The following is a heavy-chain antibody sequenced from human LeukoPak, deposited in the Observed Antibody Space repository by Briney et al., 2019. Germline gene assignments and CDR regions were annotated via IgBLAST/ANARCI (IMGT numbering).Heavy chain of an antibody. Sequence: ASVKVSCKASGDTFSNHPINWVRQAPGQGLEWMGWINPNSGGTNYAQKFQGRVTMTRDTSISTAYMELRSLTSDDTAVYYCARGGFTMVRGALDYWGQGTLVTVSS. CDR2: INPNSGGT. CDR3: ARGGFTMVRGALDY. CDR1: GDTFSNHP. D-gene: IGHD3-10*01. J-gene: IGHJ4*02. V-gene: IGHV1-2*02.